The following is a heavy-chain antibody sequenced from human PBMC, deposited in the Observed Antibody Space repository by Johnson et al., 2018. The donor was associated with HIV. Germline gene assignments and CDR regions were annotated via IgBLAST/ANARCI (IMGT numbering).Heavy chain of an antibody. Sequence: VQLVESGGGLVQPGRSLRLSCAASGFTFDDYGMHWVRQAPWKGLEWVSGISWNRGSIGYADSVKGRFTISRDNAKNSLYLQMNSLRAEDTALNYCAKETRDSRSAFDVWGQGTLVTVSS. J-gene: IGHJ3*01. CDR3: AKETRDSRSAFDV. V-gene: IGHV3-9*01. CDR2: ISWNRGSI. CDR1: GFTFDDYG. D-gene: IGHD4-11*01.